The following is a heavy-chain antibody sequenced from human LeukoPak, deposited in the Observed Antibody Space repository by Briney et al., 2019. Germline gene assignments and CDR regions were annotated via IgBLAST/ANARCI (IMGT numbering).Heavy chain of an antibody. V-gene: IGHV1-2*02. CDR1: GYTFTGYY. J-gene: IGHJ5*02. CDR3: LLSSSWYNNWFDP. Sequence: ASVKVSCKASGYTFTGYYMHWVRQAPGQGLEWMGWINPNSGGTNYAQKFQGRVTMTRDTSISTAYMELSRLRSDDTAVYYCLLSSSWYNNWFDPWGQGTLVTVSS. CDR2: INPNSGGT. D-gene: IGHD6-13*01.